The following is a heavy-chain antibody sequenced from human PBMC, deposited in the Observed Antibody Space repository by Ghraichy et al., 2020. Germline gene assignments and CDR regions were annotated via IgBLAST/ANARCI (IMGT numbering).Heavy chain of an antibody. CDR3: AKARLVATGAMDV. CDR2: ITGSGGST. V-gene: IGHV3-23*01. J-gene: IGHJ6*02. D-gene: IGHD3-16*01. CDR1: GFTFNNFA. Sequence: GGSLRLSCAASGFTFNNFAMTWVRQAPGKGLEWVSAITGSGGSTFYIDSVKGRFTISRDNSKNTVNLQLNSLRAEDTAIYYCAKARLVATGAMDVWGQGTTVTVSS.